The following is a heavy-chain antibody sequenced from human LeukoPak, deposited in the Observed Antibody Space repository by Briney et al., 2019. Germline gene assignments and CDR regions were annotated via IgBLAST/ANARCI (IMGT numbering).Heavy chain of an antibody. CDR3: ARDHSSWYDHNWFDP. Sequence: PGGSLRLSCAASGFTFSSYSMNWVRQAPGKGLEWVSSISSSSSYIYYADSVKGRFTISRDNAKNSPYLQMNSLRAEDTAVYYCARDHSSWYDHNWFDPWGQGTLVTVSS. J-gene: IGHJ5*02. CDR1: GFTFSSYS. V-gene: IGHV3-21*01. CDR2: ISSSSSYI. D-gene: IGHD6-13*01.